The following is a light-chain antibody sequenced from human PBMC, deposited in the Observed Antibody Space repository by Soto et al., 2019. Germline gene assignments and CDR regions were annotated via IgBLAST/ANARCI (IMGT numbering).Light chain of an antibody. CDR3: QQYYGAPWT. V-gene: IGKV4-1*01. Sequence: DIVMTQSPDLLAVSLGERAAINCKSSQSVLYSPNNNNYLAWFQQKPGQPPKLLIYWASIRESGVPDRFSGSGSGTDFTLTISSLQAEDVAVYYCQQYYGAPWTFGQGTKVEIK. CDR2: WAS. J-gene: IGKJ1*01. CDR1: QSVLYSPNNNNY.